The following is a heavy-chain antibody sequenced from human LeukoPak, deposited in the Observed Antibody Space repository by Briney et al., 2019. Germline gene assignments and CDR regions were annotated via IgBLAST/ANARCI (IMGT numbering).Heavy chain of an antibody. CDR2: IYYSGGT. CDR3: ARHWDYYGSGTKGWFDP. V-gene: IGHV4-59*08. Sequence: SETLSLTCTVSGGSIISYYWSWIRQPPGKGLEWIGYIYYSGGTNYNPSLKSRVTISVDTSKNQFSLKLSSVTAADTAVYYCARHWDYYGSGTKGWFDPWGQGTLVTVSS. D-gene: IGHD3-10*01. CDR1: GGSIISYY. J-gene: IGHJ5*02.